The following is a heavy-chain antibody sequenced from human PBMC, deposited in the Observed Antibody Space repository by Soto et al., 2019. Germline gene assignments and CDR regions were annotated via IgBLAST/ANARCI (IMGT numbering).Heavy chain of an antibody. D-gene: IGHD3-16*01. CDR2: ISYDETNK. CDR1: GFAFSNYG. J-gene: IGHJ4*02. Sequence: QVQLVESGGGVVRPGRSLRLSCAASGFAFSNYGMHWVRQAPGKGLEWVTVISYDETNKYYADSVKGRFTISRDNSKNTLYLQMNSLRPEDTSIYYCAKDRGFRGGIMDYWGQGTLVTVSS. CDR3: AKDRGFRGGIMDY. V-gene: IGHV3-30*18.